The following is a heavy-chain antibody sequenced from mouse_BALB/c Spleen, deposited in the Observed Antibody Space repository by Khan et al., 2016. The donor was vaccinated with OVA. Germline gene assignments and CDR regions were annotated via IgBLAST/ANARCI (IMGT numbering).Heavy chain of an antibody. V-gene: IGHV5-6*01. CDR3: ASHLTGSFAY. CDR1: GFTFSSYG. D-gene: IGHD4-1*01. CDR2: ISSAGDYT. Sequence: EVELVESGGDLVKPGGSLKLSCAASGFTFSSYGMSGVSQTPDKRLEWVATISSAGDYTYYPDNVKGRFTISRDNAKNTLYLQMSSLKSEDTAMFYCASHLTGSFAYWGQGTLVTVSA. J-gene: IGHJ3*01.